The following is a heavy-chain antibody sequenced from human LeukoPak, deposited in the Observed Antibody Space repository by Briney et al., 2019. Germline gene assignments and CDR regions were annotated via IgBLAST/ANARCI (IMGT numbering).Heavy chain of an antibody. CDR3: ARDRVPAAIPYNDAFDI. V-gene: IGHV1-18*04. J-gene: IGHJ3*02. Sequence: ASVKVSCKASGYTFTSYGISWVRQAPGQGLEWMGWISAYNGNTNYAQKLQGRVTMTTDTSTSTAYRELRSLRSDDTAVYYCARDRVPAAIPYNDAFDIWGQGKMVTVSS. CDR2: ISAYNGNT. D-gene: IGHD2-2*01. CDR1: GYTFTSYG.